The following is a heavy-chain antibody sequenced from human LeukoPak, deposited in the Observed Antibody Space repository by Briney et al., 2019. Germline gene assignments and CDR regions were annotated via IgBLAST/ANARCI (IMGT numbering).Heavy chain of an antibody. V-gene: IGHV3-23*01. CDR2: ISGSGGST. D-gene: IGHD5-18*01. Sequence: PGGSLRLSCAASGFTFSSYAMSWVRQAPGKGLEWVSAISGSGGSTYYADSVKGRFTISRDNSKNTLYLQMNSLRAEDTAVYYCARVARDSVDTAMVREFDYWGQGTLVTVSS. CDR3: ARVARDSVDTAMVREFDY. CDR1: GFTFSSYA. J-gene: IGHJ4*02.